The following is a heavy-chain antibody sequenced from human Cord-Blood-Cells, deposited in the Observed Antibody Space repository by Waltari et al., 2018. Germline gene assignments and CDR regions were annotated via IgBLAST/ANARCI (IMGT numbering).Heavy chain of an antibody. Sequence: QVQLVQSGAEVKKPGASVKVSCTAYGYTFPSYGISWGRQAPGKGLEWMGWISAYNGNTNYAQKLQGRVTMTTDTSTSTAYMELRSLRSDDTAVYYCARAGGVSRIAVAGSVSFDYWGQGTLVTVSS. D-gene: IGHD6-19*01. V-gene: IGHV1-18*04. CDR1: GYTFPSYG. CDR2: ISAYNGNT. CDR3: ARAGGVSRIAVAGSVSFDY. J-gene: IGHJ4*02.